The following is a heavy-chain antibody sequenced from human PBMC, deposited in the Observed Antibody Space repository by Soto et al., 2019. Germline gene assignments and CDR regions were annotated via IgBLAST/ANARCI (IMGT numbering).Heavy chain of an antibody. J-gene: IGHJ5*02. Sequence: SETLSLTCTVSGDSIISGDYYWSWIRQTPGKGLEWIGYIYYSGSTNYNPSLKSRVTISVDTSKNQFSLKLSSVTAADAAVYYCARHIAVAAMVNWFAPWGQGTLVTVSS. CDR1: GDSIISGDYY. CDR3: ARHIAVAAMVNWFAP. CDR2: IYYSGST. D-gene: IGHD6-19*01. V-gene: IGHV4-30-4*01.